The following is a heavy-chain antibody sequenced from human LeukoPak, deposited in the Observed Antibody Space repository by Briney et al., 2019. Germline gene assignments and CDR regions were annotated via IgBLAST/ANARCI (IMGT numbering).Heavy chain of an antibody. CDR1: GFTFNTHW. Sequence: GGSLRLSCAASGFTFNTHWMNWVRKSPGKGLEGVAEIKPDGSDKYYVDSVKGRFTISRDNAKNSLYLQMDSLRGEDTAVYYCARDTRLREVDPADRGIYRSYYGMDVWGQGTTVTVSS. CDR3: ARDTRLREVDPADRGIYRSYYGMDV. V-gene: IGHV3-7*01. CDR2: IKPDGSDK. J-gene: IGHJ6*02. D-gene: IGHD6-13*01.